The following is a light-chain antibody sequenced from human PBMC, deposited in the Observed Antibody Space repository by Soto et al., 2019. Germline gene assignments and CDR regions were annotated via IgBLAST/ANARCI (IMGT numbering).Light chain of an antibody. Sequence: QSVPTQPASVSGSPGQSITISCTGTSSDVGSYNLVSWYQQHPGKAPKLMIHEGSKRPSGVSNRFSGSKSGNTASLTISGLQAEDEADYYCCSYARSSTYVFGTGTKVTVL. CDR1: SSDVGSYNL. J-gene: IGLJ1*01. V-gene: IGLV2-23*01. CDR3: CSYARSSTYV. CDR2: EGS.